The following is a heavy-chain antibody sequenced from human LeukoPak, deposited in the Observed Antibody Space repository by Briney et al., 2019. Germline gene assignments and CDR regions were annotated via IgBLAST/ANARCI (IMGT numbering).Heavy chain of an antibody. V-gene: IGHV1-2*02. CDR2: INPNSGGT. Sequence: ASVKVSCKASGYTFTGYYMHWVRQAPGQGLEWMGWINPNSGGTNYAQKFQGRVTMTRDTSISTAYMELSSRTYDDTAVYYCARESGFDSDWFDPWGQGTLVTVSS. CDR3: ARESGFDSDWFDP. J-gene: IGHJ5*02. CDR1: GYTFTGYY. D-gene: IGHD5-12*01.